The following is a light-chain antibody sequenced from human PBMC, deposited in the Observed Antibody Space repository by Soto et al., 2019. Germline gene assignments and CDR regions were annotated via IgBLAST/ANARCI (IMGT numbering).Light chain of an antibody. CDR1: HSVTSDY. CDR3: QQYNNWPFT. CDR2: GAT. J-gene: IGKJ3*01. V-gene: IGKV3-20*01. Sequence: EIVLTQSPGTLSLSPGERATLSCRASHSVTSDYLAWYQQKPGQAPRLLIYGATKRATGIPDRFSGSGSGTDFTLTISRLEAEDFAVYYCQQYNNWPFTFGPGTKVDIK.